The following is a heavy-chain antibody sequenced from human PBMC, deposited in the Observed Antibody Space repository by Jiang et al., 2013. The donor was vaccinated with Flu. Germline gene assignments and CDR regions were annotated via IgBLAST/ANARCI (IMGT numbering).Heavy chain of an antibody. D-gene: IGHD5-18*01. V-gene: IGHV3-23*01. J-gene: IGHJ4*02. CDR1: GFTFSSYA. CDR2: VSGSGGST. CDR3: AKVVTAMVTYYFDY. Sequence: VQLLESGGGLVQPGGSLRLSCAASGFTFSSYAMSWVRQAPGKGLEWLSAVSGSGGSTYYADSVKGRFTISRDNSKNTLYLHMNSLRAEDTAVYYCAKVVTAMVTYYFDYWGQGTLVTVSS.